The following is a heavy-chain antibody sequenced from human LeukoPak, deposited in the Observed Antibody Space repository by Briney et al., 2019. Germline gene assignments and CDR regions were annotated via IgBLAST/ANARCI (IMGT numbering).Heavy chain of an antibody. V-gene: IGHV3-53*01. J-gene: IGHJ4*02. CDR1: GYTVITND. D-gene: IGHD1-14*01. Sequence: GGSLRLSCAASGYTVITNDTPWAPQAPGKGLEWVSVLYSDGKTKYPDSVQGRFTISRANSKNTLYLEMNSLSPDDTAVYYCARGVEPLAANTLAYWGQGTLVTVSS. CDR3: ARGVEPLAANTLAY. CDR2: LYSDGKT.